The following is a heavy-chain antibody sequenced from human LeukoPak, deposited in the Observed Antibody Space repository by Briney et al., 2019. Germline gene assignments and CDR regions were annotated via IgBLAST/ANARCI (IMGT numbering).Heavy chain of an antibody. J-gene: IGHJ5*02. Sequence: SETLSLTCTVSGGSISNYFWGWIRQPPGKGLEWIGSIYYSGSTYYNPSLKSRVTISVDTSKNQFSLKLSSVTAADTAVYYCARLIRQQLAEDWFDPWGQGTLVTVSS. CDR3: ARLIRQQLAEDWFDP. D-gene: IGHD6-13*01. CDR1: GGSISNYF. V-gene: IGHV4-39*01. CDR2: IYYSGST.